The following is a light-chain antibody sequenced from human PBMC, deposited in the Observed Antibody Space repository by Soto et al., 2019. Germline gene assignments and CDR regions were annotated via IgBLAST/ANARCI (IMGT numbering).Light chain of an antibody. V-gene: IGKV1-5*03. CDR1: QRITNW. CDR2: EAS. CDR3: QQYYSYPRT. Sequence: DIQMTQPPSTLSASVGDRVTITCRASQRITNWLPWYHQRPGTAPKLLVYEASSLESGAPFRCSGGGSGTDFTLTISCLQSEDFATYYYQQYYSYPRTFGQGTKVDI. J-gene: IGKJ1*01.